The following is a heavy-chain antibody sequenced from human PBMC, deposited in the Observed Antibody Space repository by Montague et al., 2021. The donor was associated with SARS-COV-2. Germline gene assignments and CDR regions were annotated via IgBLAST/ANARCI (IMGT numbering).Heavy chain of an antibody. CDR3: ARFLRGYDFGAFYFDY. Sequence: SLRLSCAASGFTFRSYEMNWVRQAPGKGLEWVSYISSSGSTIYYVDSVKGRFTISRDNAKNSLYLQMNSLRAEDTAVYYCARFLRGYDFGAFYFDYWGQGTLVTVSS. D-gene: IGHD5-12*01. CDR1: GFTFRSYE. J-gene: IGHJ4*02. CDR2: ISSSGSTI. V-gene: IGHV3-48*03.